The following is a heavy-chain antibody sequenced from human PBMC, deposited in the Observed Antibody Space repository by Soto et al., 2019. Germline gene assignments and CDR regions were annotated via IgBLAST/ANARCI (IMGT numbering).Heavy chain of an antibody. V-gene: IGHV4-59*01. D-gene: IGHD3-22*01. CDR2: IYYSGST. J-gene: IGHJ5*02. Sequence: SETLSLTCTVSGGSISSYYWSWIRQPPGKGLEWIGYIYYSGSTNYNPSLKSRVTISVDTSKNQFSLKLSSVTAADTAVYYCARDYDSSGYYPSWFDPWGQGTLVTVSS. CDR3: ARDYDSSGYYPSWFDP. CDR1: GGSISSYY.